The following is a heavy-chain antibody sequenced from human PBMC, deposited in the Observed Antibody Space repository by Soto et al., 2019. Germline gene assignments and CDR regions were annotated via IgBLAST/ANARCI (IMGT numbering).Heavy chain of an antibody. D-gene: IGHD3-9*01. CDR2: IYYTGTT. CDR3: ARLTGNNWFDP. V-gene: IGHV4-59*07. CDR1: GDSMNYY. J-gene: IGHJ5*02. Sequence: QVQLQESGPGLVKPSDTLSLTCTVSGDSMNYYWSWIRQPPGKGLEWIGFIYYTGTTGSNPSLKSRVTMSVDTSNNQFSLKLSSLTAEDTAVYYCARLTGNNWFDPWGQGTLVTVSS.